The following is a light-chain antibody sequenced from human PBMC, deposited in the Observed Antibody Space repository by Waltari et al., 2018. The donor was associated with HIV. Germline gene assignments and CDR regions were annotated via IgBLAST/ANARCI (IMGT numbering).Light chain of an antibody. CDR1: ALPKQY. V-gene: IGLV3-25*03. CDR3: QSADSSGTYVV. CDR2: KDS. J-gene: IGLJ2*01. Sequence: SYELTQPPSVSVSPGQTARITCSGDALPKQYAYWYQQKPGQSPVRVIYKDSERPSGIPERFSGSSAGTTVTLTISGVQAEDDADYYCQSADSSGTYVVFGGGTKLTVL.